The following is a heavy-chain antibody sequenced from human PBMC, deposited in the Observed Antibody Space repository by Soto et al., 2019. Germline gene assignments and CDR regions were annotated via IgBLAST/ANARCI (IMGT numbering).Heavy chain of an antibody. CDR1: GFTFSNDE. CDR3: ARGWHRGAHFGY. CDR2: IQNGGSPI. J-gene: IGHJ4*02. V-gene: IGHV3-48*03. Sequence: EVQLVESGGGLVQPGGSLRLSCEASGFTFSNDEMSWVRQAPGKAPEWIAYIQNGGSPIFYADSVRGRFTISRDNAKNSLYLQMSSLTAEDTAVYYCARGWHRGAHFGYWGQGALVTVSS.